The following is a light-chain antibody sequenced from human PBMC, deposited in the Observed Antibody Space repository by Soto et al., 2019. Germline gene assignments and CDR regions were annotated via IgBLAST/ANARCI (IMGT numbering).Light chain of an antibody. V-gene: IGKV1-5*01. CDR3: QQSCSSAIT. J-gene: IGKJ5*01. CDR2: DAS. Sequence: DIQMTQSPSTLSASVGDRVTITCRASQSISSWLAWYQQKPGKAPKLLIYDASSLESGVPSRFSGSGSGTDFTLTISSLQPEDFATYFCQQSCSSAITFGQGTRLEIK. CDR1: QSISSW.